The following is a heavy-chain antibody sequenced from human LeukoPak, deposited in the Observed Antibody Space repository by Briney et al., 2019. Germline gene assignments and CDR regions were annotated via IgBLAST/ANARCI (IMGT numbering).Heavy chain of an antibody. V-gene: IGHV1-18*01. CDR3: ARGPVVVTFGNAFDI. CDR2: ISAYNGNT. Sequence: ASVKVSCKASGYTFTSYGISWVRQAPGQGLEWMGWISAYNGNTNYAQKLQGRVTMTTDTSTSTAYMELRSLRSDDTAVYYYARGPVVVTFGNAFDIWGQGTMVTVSS. J-gene: IGHJ3*02. D-gene: IGHD2-21*02. CDR1: GYTFTSYG.